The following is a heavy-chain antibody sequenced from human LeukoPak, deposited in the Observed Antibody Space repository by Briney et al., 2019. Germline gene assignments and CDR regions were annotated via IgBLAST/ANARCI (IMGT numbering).Heavy chain of an antibody. J-gene: IGHJ4*02. CDR3: AKEGSVCTNGICRYFDF. CDR1: GFTFRDSA. V-gene: IGHV3-9*01. Sequence: GGSLRLSCAASGFTFRDSAMHWVRQVPGKGLEWVSSISWNSDNIDYVDSVKGRFTISRDNAKDSLYLQMNSLRPEDTAFYYCAKEGSVCTNGICRYFDFWGQGALVTVSS. D-gene: IGHD2-8*01. CDR2: ISWNSDNI.